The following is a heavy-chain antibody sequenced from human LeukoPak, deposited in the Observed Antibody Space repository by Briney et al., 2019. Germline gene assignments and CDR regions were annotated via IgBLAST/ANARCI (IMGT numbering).Heavy chain of an antibody. J-gene: IGHJ4*02. CDR3: VKDFNLSGNSLAAAGPLDY. V-gene: IGHV3-64D*06. Sequence: GGSLRLSCSASGFTFSGYTMHWVRQAPGKGLEYVSAINTDGSSTEYAGSVKGRFTISRDNSKNTVYLQMRSLRPGDTAVYYCVKDFNLSGNSLAAAGPLDYWGQGTLVTVSS. CDR1: GFTFSGYT. D-gene: IGHD6-13*01. CDR2: INTDGSST.